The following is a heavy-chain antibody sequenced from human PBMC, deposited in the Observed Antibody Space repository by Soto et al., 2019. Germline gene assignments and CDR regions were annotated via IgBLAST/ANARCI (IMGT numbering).Heavy chain of an antibody. D-gene: IGHD3-22*01. CDR3: ARCTYDSSGYYCDY. V-gene: IGHV2-70*11. J-gene: IGHJ4*02. CDR2: IDWDDDK. Sequence: SGPTLVNPTQTLTLTCTFSGFSLSTSGMCVSWIRQPPGKALEWLARIDWDDDKYYSTSLKTRLTISKDTSKNQVVLTMTNMDPVDTATYYCARCTYDSSGYYCDYWGQGTLVTVSS. CDR1: GFSLSTSGMC.